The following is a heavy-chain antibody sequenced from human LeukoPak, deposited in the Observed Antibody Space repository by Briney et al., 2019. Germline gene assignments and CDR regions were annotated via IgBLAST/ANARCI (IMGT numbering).Heavy chain of an antibody. CDR2: IKQDGSEK. V-gene: IGHV3-7*01. CDR3: ASLNVLRFLEWLLDY. CDR1: GFTFSSYW. J-gene: IGHJ4*02. Sequence: GGSLRLSCAASGFTFSSYWMSWVRKAPGKGLEWVANIKQDGSEKYYVDSVKGRFTISRDNAKNSLYLQMNSLRAEDTAVYYCASLNVLRFLEWLLDYWGQGTLVTVSS. D-gene: IGHD3-3*01.